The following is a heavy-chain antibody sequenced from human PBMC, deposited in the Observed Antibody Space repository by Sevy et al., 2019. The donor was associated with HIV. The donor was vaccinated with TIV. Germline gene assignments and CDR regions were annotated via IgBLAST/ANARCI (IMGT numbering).Heavy chain of an antibody. CDR3: ARDSPFYYGAGSRVPIFDR. D-gene: IGHD3-10*01. Sequence: ASVKVSCKASGYTFTTYGISWIRQAPGQGLEWMGWISPYTGNTNYTQKFQDRVILTTDTSTSTAYMELRSLRSDDTAVYFCARDSPFYYGAGSRVPIFDRWGQGTLVTVSS. CDR1: GYTFTTYG. CDR2: ISPYTGNT. V-gene: IGHV1-18*04. J-gene: IGHJ4*02.